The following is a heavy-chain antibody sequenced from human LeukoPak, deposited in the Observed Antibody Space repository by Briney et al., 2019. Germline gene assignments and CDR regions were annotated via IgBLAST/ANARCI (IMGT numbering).Heavy chain of an antibody. D-gene: IGHD2-21*02. CDR1: GFNFSSYA. CDR2: ISGSGGST. V-gene: IGHV3-23*01. Sequence: GGSLRLSCAASGFNFSSYAMSWVRQAPEKGLEWVSAISGSGGSTYNSDSVKGGFTISRDYSKNTLYLQMNGLRAEDTAVYYRAKDLTYCGGDCYWVWGQGNRLTVPS. CDR3: AKDLTYCGGDCYWV. J-gene: IGHJ4*02.